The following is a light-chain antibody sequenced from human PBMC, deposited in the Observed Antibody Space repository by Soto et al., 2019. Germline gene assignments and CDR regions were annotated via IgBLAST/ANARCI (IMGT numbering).Light chain of an antibody. CDR1: QRVGSW. V-gene: IGKV1-5*01. J-gene: IGKJ1*01. Sequence: DIQITQSPSTLSASVGDRVTITCRASQRVGSWLAWYLQKPGKAPNLLIYDVSSLESGVPSRFSGSGSGTEFTLTISSLQPDDSATYYCQQYNTFWTFGQGTKVDIK. CDR2: DVS. CDR3: QQYNTFWT.